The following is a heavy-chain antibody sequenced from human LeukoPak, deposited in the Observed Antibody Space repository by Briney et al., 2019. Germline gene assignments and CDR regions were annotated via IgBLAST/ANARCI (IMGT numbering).Heavy chain of an antibody. CDR2: ISGSGGST. D-gene: IGHD2-15*01. Sequence: PGGSLRLSCAASGFTFSSYAMSWVRRAPGKGLDWVQAISGSGGSTYYADSVKGRFTISRDNSKNTLYLQMNSLRAEDTAVYYCAKELVVVVAATRIDYWGQGTLVTVSS. CDR1: GFTFSSYA. J-gene: IGHJ4*02. V-gene: IGHV3-23*01. CDR3: AKELVVVVAATRIDY.